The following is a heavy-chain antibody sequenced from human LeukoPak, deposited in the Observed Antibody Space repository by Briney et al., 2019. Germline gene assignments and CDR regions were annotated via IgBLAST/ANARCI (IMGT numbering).Heavy chain of an antibody. J-gene: IGHJ3*02. V-gene: IGHV5-51*01. CDR1: GYSFTSYW. CDR3: AKDRASSSWYDAFDI. Sequence: GESLKISCKGSGYSFTSYWIGWVRQMPGKGLEWMGIIYPGDSDTRYSPSFQGQVTISADKSISTAYLQWSSLKASDTAMYYCAKDRASSSWYDAFDIWGQGTMVTVSS. D-gene: IGHD6-13*01. CDR2: IYPGDSDT.